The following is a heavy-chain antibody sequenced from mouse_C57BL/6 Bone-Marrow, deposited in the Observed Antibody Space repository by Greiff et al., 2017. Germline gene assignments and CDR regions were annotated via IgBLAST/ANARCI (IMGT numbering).Heavy chain of an antibody. V-gene: IGHV1-81*01. CDR2: IYPRSGNT. CDR1: GYTFTSYG. Sequence: VQLQQSGAELARPGASVTLSCKASGYTFTSYGISWVKQRTGQGLEWIGEIYPRSGNTYYNEKFKGKATLTADKSSSTAYMELRSLTSEDSAVYVCARQRRLPSFAYGGQGTRVTVSA. J-gene: IGHJ3*01. D-gene: IGHD3-2*02. CDR3: ARQRRLPSFAY.